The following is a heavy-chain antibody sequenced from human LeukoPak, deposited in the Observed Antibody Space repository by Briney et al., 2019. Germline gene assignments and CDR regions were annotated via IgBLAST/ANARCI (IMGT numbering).Heavy chain of an antibody. CDR3: AGLVGRYSSGLYYYYFDY. D-gene: IGHD3-22*01. Sequence: SETLSLTCTVSGDSINSLDLWSWVRQPPGKGLEWIGEMYLSGTTHSNPSVKSRVTISIDKSKNQFFLNLSSVTAADTAVYYCAGLVGRYSSGLYYYYFDYRGQGTLVTVSS. CDR1: GDSINSLDL. V-gene: IGHV4-4*02. CDR2: MYLSGTT. J-gene: IGHJ4*02.